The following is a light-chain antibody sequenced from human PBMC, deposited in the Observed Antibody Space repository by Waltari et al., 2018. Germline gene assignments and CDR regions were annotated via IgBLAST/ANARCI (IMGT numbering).Light chain of an antibody. CDR2: WAS. CDR3: QQYNTIPLT. CDR1: RSVLHSSNNKNP. V-gene: IGKV4-1*01. J-gene: IGKJ4*01. Sequence: DIVMTQSPASLAVSLCERATINLKSSRSVLHSSNNKNPLAWYQQKPGQPPKLLIYWASTRESGVPERFSGSGSGTDFTLTISNLQAEDVAVYYCQQYNTIPLTFGGGTKVQIK.